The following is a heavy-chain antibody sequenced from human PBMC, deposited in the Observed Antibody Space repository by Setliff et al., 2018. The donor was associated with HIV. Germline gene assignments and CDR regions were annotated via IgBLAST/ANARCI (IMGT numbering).Heavy chain of an antibody. Sequence: GESLKISCAASGFSLNDYSMNWVRQAPGKGLEWVSCISSGGGFIYYADSVKGRFTISRDSAKNSVYLQMNSLRAEDTAVYYCARDSGPYYDYVWGTYRPEYFQHWGQGTLVTVSS. CDR1: GFSLNDYS. CDR3: ARDSGPYYDYVWGTYRPEYFQH. D-gene: IGHD3-16*02. J-gene: IGHJ1*01. V-gene: IGHV3-21*01. CDR2: ISSGGGFI.